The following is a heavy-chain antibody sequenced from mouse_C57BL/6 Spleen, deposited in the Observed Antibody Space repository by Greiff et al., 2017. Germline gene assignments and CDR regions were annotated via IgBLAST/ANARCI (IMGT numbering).Heavy chain of an antibody. J-gene: IGHJ3*01. CDR1: GFTFSDYY. V-gene: IGHV5-12*01. Sequence: EVKLMESGGGLVQPGGSLKLSCAASGFTFSDYYMYWVRQTPEKRLEWVAYISNGGGSTYYPDTVKGRFTISRDNAKNNLYLQMSRLKSEDTAMYYCARQDSSGYVEFAYWGQGTLVTVSA. CDR3: ARQDSSGYVEFAY. CDR2: ISNGGGST. D-gene: IGHD3-2*02.